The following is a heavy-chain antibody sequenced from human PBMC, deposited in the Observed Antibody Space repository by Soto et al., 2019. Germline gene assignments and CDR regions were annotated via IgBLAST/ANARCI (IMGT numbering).Heavy chain of an antibody. CDR1: GYTFTSYA. J-gene: IGHJ4*02. Sequence: ASVKVSCKASGYTFTSYAMHWVRQAPGQRLEWMGWINAGNGNTKYSQKFQGRVTITRDTSASTAYMELSSLRSEDTAVYYCARVGAAAGPYYFDYWGQGTLVTVSS. D-gene: IGHD6-13*01. V-gene: IGHV1-3*01. CDR3: ARVGAAAGPYYFDY. CDR2: INAGNGNT.